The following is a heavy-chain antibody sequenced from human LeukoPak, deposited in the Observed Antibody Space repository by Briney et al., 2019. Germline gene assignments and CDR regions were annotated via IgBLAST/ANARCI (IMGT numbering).Heavy chain of an antibody. V-gene: IGHV3-9*01. CDR1: GFTFDDYA. Sequence: GRSLRLSCAAPGFTFDDYAMHWVRQAPGKGLEWVSGISWNSGRTDYADSVKGRFTISRDNAKNSLYLQMNSLRDEDTAMYYCARDLAGANGSGFDPWGQGTLVTVSS. CDR3: ARDLAGANGSGFDP. CDR2: ISWNSGRT. J-gene: IGHJ5*02. D-gene: IGHD1-26*01.